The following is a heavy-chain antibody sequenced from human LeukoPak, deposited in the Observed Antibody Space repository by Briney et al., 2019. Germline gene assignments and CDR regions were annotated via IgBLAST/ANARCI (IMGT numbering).Heavy chain of an antibody. CDR1: GFTFSSYG. J-gene: IGHJ3*02. Sequence: QPGRSLRLSCAASGFTFSSYGMHWVRQAPGKGLEWVSAISGSGGSTYYADSVKGRFTISRDNSKNTLYLQMNSLRAEDTAVYYCAKKYSPSPQRSAGFDIWGQGTMVTVSS. V-gene: IGHV3-23*01. D-gene: IGHD6-6*01. CDR2: ISGSGGST. CDR3: AKKYSPSPQRSAGFDI.